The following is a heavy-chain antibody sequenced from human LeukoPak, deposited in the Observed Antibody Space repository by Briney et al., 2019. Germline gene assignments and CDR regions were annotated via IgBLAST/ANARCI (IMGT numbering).Heavy chain of an antibody. CDR1: GFTFSSYW. Sequence: GGPLRLSCAASGFTFSSYWMHWVRQAPGKGLVWVSRITSDGSSTSYAVSVKGAFTIYSDNAKNTLYLQMNSLRAEDTAVYYCARDPPTSYYDSSGRWGFDYWGQGTLGSASS. CDR3: ARDPPTSYYDSSGRWGFDY. V-gene: IGHV3-74*01. J-gene: IGHJ4*02. CDR2: ITSDGSST. D-gene: IGHD3-22*01.